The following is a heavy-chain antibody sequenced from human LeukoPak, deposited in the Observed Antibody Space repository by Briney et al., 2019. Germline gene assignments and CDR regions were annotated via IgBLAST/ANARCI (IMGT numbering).Heavy chain of an antibody. CDR1: GFTFSSYG. D-gene: IGHD5-12*01. J-gene: IGHJ4*02. Sequence: GRSLRLSCAASGFTFSSYGMHWVRQAPGKGLEWVAVIWYDGSNKYYADSVKGRFTISRDNSKNTLYLQMNSLRAEDTAVYYCARGRGSTAGLFDYWGQGTLVTVSS. CDR3: ARGRGSTAGLFDY. CDR2: IWYDGSNK. V-gene: IGHV3-33*01.